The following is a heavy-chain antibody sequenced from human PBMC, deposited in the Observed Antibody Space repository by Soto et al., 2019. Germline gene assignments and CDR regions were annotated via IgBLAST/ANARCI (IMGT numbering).Heavy chain of an antibody. CDR1: GGSLSDNY. CDR3: ARGDSLSYDFWSAYYARKGAYFMDV. V-gene: IGHV4-34*01. Sequence: QVQLQQWGAGLLKPSETLSLTCAVYGGSLSDNYWSWIRQPPGKGLEWIGEINHSGNTNYNPSLKRRVTTSVDTSKNQVSLKLSSVTAADTAVYYCARGDSLSYDFWSAYYARKGAYFMDVWGKVTTVTVAS. J-gene: IGHJ6*03. D-gene: IGHD3-3*01. CDR2: INHSGNT.